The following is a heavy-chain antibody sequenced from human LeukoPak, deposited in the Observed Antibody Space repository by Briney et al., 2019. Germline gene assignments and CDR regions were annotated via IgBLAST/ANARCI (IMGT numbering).Heavy chain of an antibody. J-gene: IGHJ3*02. Sequence: RSGGSLRLSCAASGFTFSSYWMHWVRQSPGKGLVWVSRINSYGRSTSYADSVKGLFTISRDNAKNTLYLQMNSLRAEDTAVYYCARGSRAQGNAFDIWGQGTMVTVSS. CDR2: INSYGRST. D-gene: IGHD3-10*01. V-gene: IGHV3-74*01. CDR1: GFTFSSYW. CDR3: ARGSRAQGNAFDI.